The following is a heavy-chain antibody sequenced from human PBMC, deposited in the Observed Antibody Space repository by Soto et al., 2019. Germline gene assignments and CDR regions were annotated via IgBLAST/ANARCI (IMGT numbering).Heavy chain of an antibody. CDR1: GDSVSSNTAS. V-gene: IGHV6-1*01. CDR2: TYSRSKWYN. CDR3: AKGTTLGPKPGFALDP. J-gene: IGHJ5*02. Sequence: SQTLSLTCAISGDSVSSNTASWNWVRQSPSRGLEWLGRTYSRSKWYNDYAVSVKSRIIINPDTSKNQFSLQLNSVTPEDTAENYCAKGTTLGPKPGFALDPWGQETLGTSAS.